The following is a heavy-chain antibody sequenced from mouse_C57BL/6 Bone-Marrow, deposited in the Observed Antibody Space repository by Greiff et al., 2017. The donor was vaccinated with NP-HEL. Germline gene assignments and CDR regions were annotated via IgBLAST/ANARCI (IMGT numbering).Heavy chain of an antibody. CDR2: INPNNGGT. CDR3: ARMMVGY. D-gene: IGHD2-3*01. CDR1: GYTFTDYY. J-gene: IGHJ3*01. Sequence: EVQLQQSGPELVKPGASVKISCKASGYTFTDYYMNWVKQSHGKSLEWIGDINPNNGGTSYNQKFKGKATLTVDKSSSTAYMELRSLTSEDSAVYYCARMMVGYWGQGTLVTVSA. V-gene: IGHV1-26*01.